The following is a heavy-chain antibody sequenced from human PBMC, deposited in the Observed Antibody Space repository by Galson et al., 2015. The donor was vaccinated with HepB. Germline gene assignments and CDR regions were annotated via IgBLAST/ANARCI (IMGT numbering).Heavy chain of an antibody. CDR2: INPNSGGT. CDR3: ASERSGYSYGYAH. J-gene: IGHJ4*02. V-gene: IGHV1-2*02. CDR1: GYTFTGNY. D-gene: IGHD5-18*01. Sequence: SVKVSCKASGYTFTGNYMHWVRQAPGQGLEWMGWINPNSGGTTYAQKFQGRVTMTRDTSISTAYMELSRLRSDDTAVYYCASERSGYSYGYAHWGQGTLVTVSS.